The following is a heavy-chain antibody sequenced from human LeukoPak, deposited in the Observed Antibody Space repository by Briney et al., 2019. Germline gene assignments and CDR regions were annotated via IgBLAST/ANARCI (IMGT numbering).Heavy chain of an antibody. Sequence: SETLSLTCTVSGDSISSNYWSWIRQPPGKGLEWIGFMYNSGSTNYNPSLKSRVTISVDTSKNQFSLKLTSLTAADTAGYYCARERRQYGRGEGFDPWGQGTLVTVSS. V-gene: IGHV4-59*01. D-gene: IGHD2-21*01. J-gene: IGHJ5*02. CDR2: MYNSGST. CDR1: GDSISSNY. CDR3: ARERRQYGRGEGFDP.